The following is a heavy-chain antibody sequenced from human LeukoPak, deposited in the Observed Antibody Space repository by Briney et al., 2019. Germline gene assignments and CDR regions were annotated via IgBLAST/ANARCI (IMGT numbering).Heavy chain of an antibody. Sequence: GGSLRLSGLASGFTLGNYAMIWFGQAPGRGLKWIAALNGGRTFFQDSVRGRFTISRDNSKNTLYLQLNSLRGGDTAVYYCVKEVTGYGYFDYWGRGTLVTVSS. CDR2: LNGGRT. J-gene: IGHJ4*02. V-gene: IGHV3-23*01. CDR1: GFTLGNYA. D-gene: IGHD2-2*03. CDR3: VKEVTGYGYFDY.